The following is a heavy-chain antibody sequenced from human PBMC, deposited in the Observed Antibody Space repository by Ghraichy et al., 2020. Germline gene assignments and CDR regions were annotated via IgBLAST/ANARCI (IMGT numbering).Heavy chain of an antibody. CDR1: GGSISSGSYY. CDR2: IYTSGST. D-gene: IGHD2-15*01. V-gene: IGHV4-61*02. J-gene: IGHJ6*03. Sequence: SLNISCTVSGGSISSGSYYWSWIRQPAGKGLEWIGRIYTSGSTNYNPSLKSRVTISVDTSKNQFSLKLSSVTAADTAVYYCARGTPDYYYYYMDVWGKSTTVTVSS. CDR3: ARGTPDYYYYYMDV.